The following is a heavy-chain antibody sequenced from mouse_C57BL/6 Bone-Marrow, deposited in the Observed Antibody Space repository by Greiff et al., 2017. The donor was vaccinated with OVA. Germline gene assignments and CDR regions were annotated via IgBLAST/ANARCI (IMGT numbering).Heavy chain of an antibody. CDR1: GFTFSDYY. Sequence: EVQVVESEGGLVQPGSSMKLSCTASGFTFSDYYMAWVRQVPEKGLEWVANINYDGSSTYYLDSLKSRFIISRDNAKNILYLQMSSLKSEDTATYYCARAHYCGSPHFDYWGQGTTLTVSS. V-gene: IGHV5-16*01. D-gene: IGHD1-1*01. CDR3: ARAHYCGSPHFDY. J-gene: IGHJ2*01. CDR2: INYDGSST.